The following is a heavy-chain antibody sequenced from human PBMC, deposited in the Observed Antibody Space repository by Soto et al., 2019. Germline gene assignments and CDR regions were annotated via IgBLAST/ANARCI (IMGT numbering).Heavy chain of an antibody. Sequence: GESLKISCRGSGYSFTSYWIGWVRQMPGKGLEWMGIIYPGDSDTRYSPSFQGQVTISADKSISTAYLQWSSLKASDTAMYYCARQASLGYCSSTSCPKTFYYYYGMDVWGQGTTVTVSS. J-gene: IGHJ6*02. CDR2: IYPGDSDT. V-gene: IGHV5-51*01. D-gene: IGHD2-2*01. CDR3: ARQASLGYCSSTSCPKTFYYYYGMDV. CDR1: GYSFTSYW.